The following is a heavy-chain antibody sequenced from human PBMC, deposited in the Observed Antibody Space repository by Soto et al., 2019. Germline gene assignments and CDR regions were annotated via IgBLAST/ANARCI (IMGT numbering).Heavy chain of an antibody. Sequence: PGGSLRLSCAASGVTLSGTSLHWVRQASGKGLEWVGRIASKANNDATVFSASVKGRFTISRDDSKNTAYLHMSGLTTEDTAMYYCTSGPYSGSYWPFDYWGQGTLVTVSS. J-gene: IGHJ4*02. D-gene: IGHD1-26*01. CDR3: TSGPYSGSYWPFDY. CDR1: GVTLSGTS. V-gene: IGHV3-73*01. CDR2: IASKANNDAT.